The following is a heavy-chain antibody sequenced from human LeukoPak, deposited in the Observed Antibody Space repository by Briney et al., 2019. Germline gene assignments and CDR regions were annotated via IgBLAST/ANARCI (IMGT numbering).Heavy chain of an antibody. CDR3: ARATWIQLWLIDY. CDR1: GGSFSGYY. V-gene: IGHV4-34*01. CDR2: INHSGST. Sequence: SETLSLTCTVYGGSFSGYYWSWIRQPPGKGLEWIGEINHSGSTNYNPSLKSRVTISVDTSKNQFSLKLSSVTAADTVVYYCARATWIQLWLIDYWGQGTLVTVSS. J-gene: IGHJ4*02. D-gene: IGHD5-18*01.